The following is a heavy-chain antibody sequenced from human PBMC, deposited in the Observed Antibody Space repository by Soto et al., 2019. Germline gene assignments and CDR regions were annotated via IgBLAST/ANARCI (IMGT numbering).Heavy chain of an antibody. CDR3: AKDRSLGYCAGGDCYYYYGMDV. J-gene: IGHJ6*02. V-gene: IGHV3-30*18. CDR1: GFTFRNYG. D-gene: IGHD2-8*02. CDR2: VSYDGNKK. Sequence: QVLLVESGGGVVQPGGSLRLSCEGSGFTFRNYGIHWVRQAPDKGLEWVAVVSYDGNKKYYGDSVKGRFTISRDNSKTSVYLQVNSLRPEDTAVYYCAKDRSLGYCAGGDCYYYYGMDVWGQGTTVTVSS.